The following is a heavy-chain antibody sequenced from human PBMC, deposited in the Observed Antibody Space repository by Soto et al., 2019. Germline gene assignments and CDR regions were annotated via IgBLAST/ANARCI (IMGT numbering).Heavy chain of an antibody. CDR1: GYTFTSYG. D-gene: IGHD3-16*01. CDR2: ISAYNGNT. J-gene: IGHJ4*02. V-gene: IGHV1-18*01. CDR3: ARDIMITFGGVTRTDY. Sequence: QVQLVQSGAEVKKPGASVKVSCKASGYTFTSYGISWVRQAPGQGLEWMGWISAYNGNTNYAQKLQGRVTMTTDPSTSTGYMELRSLRSDDTAVYYCARDIMITFGGVTRTDYWGQGTLVTVSS.